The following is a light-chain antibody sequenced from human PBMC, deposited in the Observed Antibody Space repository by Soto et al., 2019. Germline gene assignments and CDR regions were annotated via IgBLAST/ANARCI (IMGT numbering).Light chain of an antibody. V-gene: IGKV1-27*01. J-gene: IGKJ1*01. CDR1: QGISDY. CDR2: AAS. Sequence: DIQMTQSPSSLSASAGDRVTITCRASQGISDYLAWYQQKPGKVPKLLIYAASTLQSGVPSRFSGSGSGTDFTLTISSPQPEDVATYYCQKYNSAPWTFGQGTKVEIK. CDR3: QKYNSAPWT.